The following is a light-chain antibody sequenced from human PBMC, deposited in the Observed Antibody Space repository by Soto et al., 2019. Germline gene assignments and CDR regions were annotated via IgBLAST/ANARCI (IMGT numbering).Light chain of an antibody. CDR3: QKYKSAPWT. V-gene: IGKV1-27*01. J-gene: IGKJ1*01. Sequence: DIQMTQSPSSLSASVGDRVTITCRASQDISNFLPWYQQKPGKVPKLLISAASTLQSGVPSRFSGSGSGTDFTLTINSLQPEDVATYYCQKYKSAPWTFGQGTKLEIK. CDR1: QDISNF. CDR2: AAS.